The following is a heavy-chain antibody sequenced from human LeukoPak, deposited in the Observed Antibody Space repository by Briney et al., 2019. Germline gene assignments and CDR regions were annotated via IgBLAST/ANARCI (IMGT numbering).Heavy chain of an antibody. Sequence: GGSLRLSCAASGFTFSTFGMHWVRQAPGKGLEWVAVISHDGTGKFHADFVKGRFTISRDNSKNTLYLQMNSLTVEDTAVYYCAKEVRDFAGFDYWGQGTLVTVSS. V-gene: IGHV3-30*18. CDR3: AKEVRDFAGFDY. J-gene: IGHJ4*02. D-gene: IGHD3/OR15-3a*01. CDR2: ISHDGTGK. CDR1: GFTFSTFG.